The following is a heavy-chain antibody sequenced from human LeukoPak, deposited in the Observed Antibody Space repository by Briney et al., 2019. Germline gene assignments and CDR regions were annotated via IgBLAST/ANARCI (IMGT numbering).Heavy chain of an antibody. CDR1: GGSFSGYY. J-gene: IGHJ4*02. CDR2: INHSGST. CDR3: ARHPYSCSPYFDY. D-gene: IGHD6-6*01. V-gene: IGHV4-34*01. Sequence: SETLSLTCAVYGGSFSGYYWSWIRQPPGKGLEWIGEINHSGSTNYNPSLKSRVTISVDTSKNQFSLKLSSVTAADTAVYYCARHPYSCSPYFDYWGQGTLVTVSS.